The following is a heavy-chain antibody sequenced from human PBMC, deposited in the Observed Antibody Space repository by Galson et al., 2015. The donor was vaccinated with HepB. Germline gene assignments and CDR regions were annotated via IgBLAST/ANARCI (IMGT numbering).Heavy chain of an antibody. CDR3: ARDKSRWLVRKYYFDY. J-gene: IGHJ4*02. V-gene: IGHV3-23*01. CDR1: GFTFSSYA. CDR2: ISGSGGST. D-gene: IGHD6-19*01. Sequence: SLRLSCAASGFTFSSYAMSWVRQAPGKGLEWVSGISGSGGSTYYGDSLKGRFTISRDNSNNTLYLQVNSLRAEDTAIYYCARDKSRWLVRKYYFDYWGQGALVTVSS.